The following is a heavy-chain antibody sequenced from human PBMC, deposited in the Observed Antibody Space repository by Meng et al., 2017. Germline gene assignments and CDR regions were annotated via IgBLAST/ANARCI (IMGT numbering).Heavy chain of an antibody. CDR1: GFTFSSYW. Sequence: GSSLILSWASSGFTFSSYWMHWVRQAPGKGLVWVSSINSDGSSTSYPDSVKGRFTISRENAKNTLYLQRNSLRAEDTAVYYCARWWRYWSGGSCYLGDAFDIWGQGTMVTVSS. CDR3: ARWWRYWSGGSCYLGDAFDI. D-gene: IGHD2-15*01. V-gene: IGHV3-74*01. J-gene: IGHJ3*02. CDR2: INSDGSST.